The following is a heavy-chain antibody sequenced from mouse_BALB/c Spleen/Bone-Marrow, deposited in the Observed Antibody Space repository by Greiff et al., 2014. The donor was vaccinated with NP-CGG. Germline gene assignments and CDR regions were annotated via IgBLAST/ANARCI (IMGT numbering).Heavy chain of an antibody. J-gene: IGHJ2*01. CDR3: ARRLLYYFDY. CDR1: GYTFSSYW. CDR2: ILPGSGNT. V-gene: IGHV1-9*01. D-gene: IGHD1-2*01. Sequence: QVQLQQPGAELMKPGASVKISCKATGYTFSSYWIEWVKQRPGHGPEWIGEILPGSGNTNYNENFKGKATFTADTSSNTAYMQLSSLTSEDSAVYYCARRLLYYFDYWGQGTTLTVSS.